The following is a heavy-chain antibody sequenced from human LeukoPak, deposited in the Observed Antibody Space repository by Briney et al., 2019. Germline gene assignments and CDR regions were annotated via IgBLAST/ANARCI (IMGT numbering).Heavy chain of an antibody. J-gene: IGHJ4*02. Sequence: SETLSLTCTVSGDSINNYYWSWIRQPPGKGLEWIGYFYYSGSTNYNPSLKSRVTISVDTSKNQFSLKLGSVTAADTAVYYCARSPNYYDSSGYYVHYFDYWGQGTLVTVSS. CDR2: FYYSGST. CDR1: GDSINNYY. CDR3: ARSPNYYDSSGYYVHYFDY. D-gene: IGHD3-22*01. V-gene: IGHV4-59*01.